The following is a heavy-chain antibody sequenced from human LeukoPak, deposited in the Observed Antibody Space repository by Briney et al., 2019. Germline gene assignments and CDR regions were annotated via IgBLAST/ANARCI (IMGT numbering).Heavy chain of an antibody. D-gene: IGHD5-12*01. Sequence: ASVKVSCKTSGYTFTAYYMHWVRQAPGQGLEWMGWMNPTSGNTGYAQKFQGRVTMTRDTSISTAYMELSSLGSEDTAVYFCARGIEAGYDYWGQGTLVTVSS. J-gene: IGHJ4*02. CDR1: GYTFTAYY. CDR3: ARGIEAGYDY. V-gene: IGHV1-8*02. CDR2: MNPTSGNT.